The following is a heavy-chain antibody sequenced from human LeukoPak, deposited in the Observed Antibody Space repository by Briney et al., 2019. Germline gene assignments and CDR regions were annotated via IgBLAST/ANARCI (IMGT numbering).Heavy chain of an antibody. D-gene: IGHD2-15*01. CDR2: ISGSGGST. CDR1: GFTFGSCA. J-gene: IGHJ4*02. Sequence: GGSLRLSCAASGFTFGSCAMHRVRQAPGKGLEWVSAISGSGGSTYYADSVKGRFTISRDNSKNTLYLQMNSLRAEDTAVYYCAKVLAVGYWGQGTLVTVSS. CDR3: AKVLAVGY. V-gene: IGHV3-23*01.